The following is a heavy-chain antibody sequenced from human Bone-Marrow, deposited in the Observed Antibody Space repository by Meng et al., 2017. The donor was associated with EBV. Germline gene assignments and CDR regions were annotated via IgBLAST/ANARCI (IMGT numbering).Heavy chain of an antibody. CDR1: GGTFSSYA. J-gene: IGHJ4*02. Sequence: VGLGQSGGGVKKPGSSVKVTSKASGGTFSSYAISWVRQAPGQGLEWMGGIIPIFGTANYAQKFQGRVTITADKSTSTAYMELSSLRSEDTAVYYCARDGSVEMASIWGQGTLVTVSS. V-gene: IGHV1-69*06. CDR2: IIPIFGTA. D-gene: IGHD5-24*01. CDR3: ARDGSVEMASI.